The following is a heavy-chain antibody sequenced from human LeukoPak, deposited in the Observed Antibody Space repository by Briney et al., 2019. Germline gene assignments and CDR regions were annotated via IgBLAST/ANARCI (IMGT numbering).Heavy chain of an antibody. D-gene: IGHD4-23*01. CDR1: GYTFTGYY. Sequence: ASVKVSCKASGYTFTGYYMHWVRQAPGQGLEWMGWINLNSGGTNYAQKFQGWVTMTRDTSISTAYMELSRLRSDDTAVYYCARGGDYGGNPFDYWGQGTLVTVSS. V-gene: IGHV1-2*04. CDR3: ARGGDYGGNPFDY. J-gene: IGHJ4*02. CDR2: INLNSGGT.